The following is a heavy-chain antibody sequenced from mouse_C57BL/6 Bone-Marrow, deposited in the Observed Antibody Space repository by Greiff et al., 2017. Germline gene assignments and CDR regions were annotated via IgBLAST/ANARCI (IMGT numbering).Heavy chain of an antibody. CDR3: ARLLRFYLFFDV. CDR2: IYPSSGNT. D-gene: IGHD1-1*01. CDR1: GYTFTSYG. J-gene: IGHJ1*03. V-gene: IGHV1-81*01. Sequence: QVQLQQSGAELARPGASVKLSCKASGYTFTSYGISWVKQRPGQGLEWIGKIYPSSGNTYYNEKFKGKSTLTADKSTSTPYMELRSLTSEDAAVYCCARLLRFYLFFDVWGTGTTVTVAS.